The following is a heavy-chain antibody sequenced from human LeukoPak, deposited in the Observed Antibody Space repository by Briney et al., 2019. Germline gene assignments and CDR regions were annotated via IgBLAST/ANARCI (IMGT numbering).Heavy chain of an antibody. CDR1: GFTFSSYW. J-gene: IGHJ4*02. D-gene: IGHD2-15*01. CDR2: IKQDGSEK. Sequence: GGSLRLSCAASGFTFSSYWMSWVCQAPGKGLEWVANIKQDGSEKYYVDSVKGRFTISRDNAKNSLYLQMNSLRAEDTAVYYCARSGEVWPPFYWGQGTLVTVSS. CDR3: ARSGEVWPPFY. V-gene: IGHV3-7*05.